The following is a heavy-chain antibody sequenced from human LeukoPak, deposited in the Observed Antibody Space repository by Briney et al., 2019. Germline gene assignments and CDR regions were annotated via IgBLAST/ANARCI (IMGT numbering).Heavy chain of an antibody. D-gene: IGHD2-15*01. CDR1: GFTFSSYA. Sequence: GGSLRLSCAASGFTFSSYAMNWVRQAPGKGLEWVSVISGSGGSTYYADSVKGRFTISRDNSKNTLYLQMSSLRAEDTAVYYCAKGGRDSCYSGIVYWGQGTLVTVSS. V-gene: IGHV3-23*01. CDR3: AKGGRDSCYSGIVY. J-gene: IGHJ4*02. CDR2: ISGSGGST.